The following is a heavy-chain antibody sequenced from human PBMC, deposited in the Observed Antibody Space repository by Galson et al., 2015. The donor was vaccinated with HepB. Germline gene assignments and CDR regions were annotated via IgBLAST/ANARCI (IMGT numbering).Heavy chain of an antibody. J-gene: IGHJ4*02. V-gene: IGHV3-23*01. CDR1: GFTFTNYA. D-gene: IGHD3-10*01. CDR2: ISGSGGGT. Sequence: SLRLSCAASGFTFTNYAMTWVRQAPGKGLEWVSGISGSGGGTYYADSVKGRFTISRDNSKNTLYLQMNSLRAGDTAVYYCAKTSGYYYASDLDYWGQGNLVTVSS. CDR3: AKTSGYYYASDLDY.